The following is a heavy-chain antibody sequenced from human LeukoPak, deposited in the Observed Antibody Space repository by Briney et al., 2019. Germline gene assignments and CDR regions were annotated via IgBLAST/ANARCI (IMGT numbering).Heavy chain of an antibody. CDR3: AKGYGSGSYYGASDI. CDR2: ISWNSGSI. D-gene: IGHD3-10*01. V-gene: IGHV3-9*01. Sequence: GGSLRLSCAASGFTFDDYAMHWVRQAPGKGLEWVSGISWNSGSIGYADSVKGRFTIFRDNAKNSLYLQMNSLRAEDTALYYCAKGYGSGSYYGASDIWGQGTMVTVSS. CDR1: GFTFDDYA. J-gene: IGHJ3*02.